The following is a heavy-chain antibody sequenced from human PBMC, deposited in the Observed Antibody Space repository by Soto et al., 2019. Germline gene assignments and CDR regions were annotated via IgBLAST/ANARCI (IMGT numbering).Heavy chain of an antibody. CDR1: GGTFSSYT. Sequence: ASVKVSCKASGGTFSSYTISWVRQAPGQGLEWMGRIIPILGIANYAQKFQGRVTITADKSTSTAYMELSSLRSEDTAVYYCARDLSVYSSSSHAFDIWGQGTMVTVSS. CDR3: ARDLSVYSSSSHAFDI. CDR2: IIPILGIA. D-gene: IGHD6-6*01. V-gene: IGHV1-69*04. J-gene: IGHJ3*02.